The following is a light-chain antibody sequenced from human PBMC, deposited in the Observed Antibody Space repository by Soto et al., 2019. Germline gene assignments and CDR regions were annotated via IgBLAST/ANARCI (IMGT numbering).Light chain of an antibody. CDR2: DAS. V-gene: IGKV3-11*01. Sequence: EIVLTQSPATLSLSPGNRATLSCRASQSVSGYLAWYQQKPGQAPRLLIYDASNRATGIPARFSGSGSGTDFTLTITSLEPEDFAVYYCQQYGRSPLMYTFGQGTKLGVK. J-gene: IGKJ2*01. CDR1: QSVSGY. CDR3: QQYGRSPLMYT.